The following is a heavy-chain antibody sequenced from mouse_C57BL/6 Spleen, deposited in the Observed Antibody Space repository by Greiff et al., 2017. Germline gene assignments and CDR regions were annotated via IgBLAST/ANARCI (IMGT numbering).Heavy chain of an antibody. CDR2: ISSGGSYT. Sequence: EVKLMESGGDLVKPGGFLKLSCAASGFTFSSYGMSWVRQTPDKRLEWVATISSGGSYTYYPDSVKGRFTISRDNAKNTLYLQMSSLKSEDTAMYYCARQAYYGNYRYFDVWGTGTTVTVSS. J-gene: IGHJ1*03. D-gene: IGHD2-10*01. CDR3: ARQAYYGNYRYFDV. CDR1: GFTFSSYG. V-gene: IGHV5-6*01.